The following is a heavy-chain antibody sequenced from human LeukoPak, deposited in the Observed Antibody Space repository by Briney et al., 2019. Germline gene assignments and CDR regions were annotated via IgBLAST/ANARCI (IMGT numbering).Heavy chain of an antibody. CDR1: GYSISSGYY. V-gene: IGHV4-38-2*01. CDR2: IYYSGST. J-gene: IGHJ4*02. Sequence: SETLSLTCAVSGYSISSGYYWGWIRQPPGKGLEWIGYIYYSGSTYYNPSLKSRVTISVDTSKNQFSLKLSSVTAADTAVYYCARGPTAAIDYWGQGTLVTVSS. D-gene: IGHD2-2*01. CDR3: ARGPTAAIDY.